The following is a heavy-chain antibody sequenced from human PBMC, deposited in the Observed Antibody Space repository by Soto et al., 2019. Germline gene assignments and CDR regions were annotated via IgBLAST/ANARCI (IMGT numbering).Heavy chain of an antibody. D-gene: IGHD3-3*01. V-gene: IGHV1-3*04. CDR2: INTVNGNT. CDR3: ARVGDIPISGVVIFYFDY. J-gene: IGHJ4*02. CDR1: GYTFTRHT. Sequence: GPSVKVSCKASGYTFTRHTIHWVRQAPGQGLEWMGWINTVNGNTRSSQKFQGRVTFTRDTSTSTAYMDLSSLRSDDTAVCYCARVGDIPISGVVIFYFDYWGQGTLVTVSS.